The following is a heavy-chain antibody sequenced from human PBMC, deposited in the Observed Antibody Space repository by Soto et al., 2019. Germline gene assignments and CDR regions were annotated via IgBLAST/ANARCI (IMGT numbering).Heavy chain of an antibody. J-gene: IGHJ5*02. CDR3: ARDLPSSYCGGDCYYNWFDP. Sequence: SETLSLTCTVSGGSISSYYWSWIRQPPGKGLEWIGYIYYSGSTNYNPSLKSRVTISVDTSKNQFSLKLSSVTAADTAVYYCARDLPSSYCGGDCYYNWFDPWGQGTLVTVSS. CDR2: IYYSGST. D-gene: IGHD2-21*02. CDR1: GGSISSYY. V-gene: IGHV4-59*01.